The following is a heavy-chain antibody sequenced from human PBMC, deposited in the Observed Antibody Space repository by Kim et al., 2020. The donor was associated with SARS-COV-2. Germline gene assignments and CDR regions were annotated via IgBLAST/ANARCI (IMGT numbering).Heavy chain of an antibody. D-gene: IGHD6-19*01. V-gene: IGHV3-20*04. J-gene: IGHJ4*02. CDR2: INCNGGST. Sequence: GGSLRLSCAASGFTFDDYGMSWVRQAPGKGLEWVSGINCNGGSTSYADSVKGRFTISRDNAKNSLYLQMNSLRAEDTALYYCARDRTSSWAGSSGWSTYFLDYWGQGTTVTVSS. CDR1: GFTFDDYG. CDR3: ARDRTSSWAGSSGWSTYFLDY.